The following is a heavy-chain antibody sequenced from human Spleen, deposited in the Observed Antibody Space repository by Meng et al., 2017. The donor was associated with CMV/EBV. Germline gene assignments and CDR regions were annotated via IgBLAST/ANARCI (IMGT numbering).Heavy chain of an antibody. CDR1: GYIFSTYA. Sequence: ASGYIFSTYAIHWVRQAPGQGLEWMGWINVGNGDTKFSQKVQGRVTMTTDASTNTAYLELRSLRSDDTAVYYCARDQQLIPAEYFQHWGPGTLVTVSS. J-gene: IGHJ1*01. CDR3: ARDQQLIPAEYFQH. D-gene: IGHD6-13*01. CDR2: INVGNGDT. V-gene: IGHV1-3*01.